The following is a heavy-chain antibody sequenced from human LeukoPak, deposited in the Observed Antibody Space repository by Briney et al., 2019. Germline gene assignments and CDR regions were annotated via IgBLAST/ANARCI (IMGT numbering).Heavy chain of an antibody. CDR1: GGSFSGYY. V-gene: IGHV4-34*01. J-gene: IGHJ5*02. CDR2: INHSGST. Sequence: SETLSLTCAVYGGSFSGYYWSWIRQPPGKGLEWIGEINHSGSTNYNPSLKSRVTISVDTSKNQFSLKLSSVTAADTAVYYCARGRTRRRGYSYGYAGWFDPWGQGTLVTVSS. D-gene: IGHD5-18*01. CDR3: ARGRTRRRGYSYGYAGWFDP.